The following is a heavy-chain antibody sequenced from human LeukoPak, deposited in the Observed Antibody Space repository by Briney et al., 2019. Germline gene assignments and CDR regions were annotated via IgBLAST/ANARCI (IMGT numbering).Heavy chain of an antibody. CDR1: GYTFTSYG. Sequence: ASVKVTFKSSGYTFTSYGIRWVRQAPGQGLDGVGWISAYNGNTNYAQKLQGRVTMTTDTSTSTAYMELRSLRSGDTAVYYCASGRYNWKDYFDYWGQGTLVTVSS. J-gene: IGHJ4*02. V-gene: IGHV1-18*01. CDR2: ISAYNGNT. D-gene: IGHD1-20*01. CDR3: ASGRYNWKDYFDY.